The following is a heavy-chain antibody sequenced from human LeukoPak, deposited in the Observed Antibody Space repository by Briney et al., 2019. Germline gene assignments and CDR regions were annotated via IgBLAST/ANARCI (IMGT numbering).Heavy chain of an antibody. V-gene: IGHV3-74*01. J-gene: IGHJ3*02. Sequence: AGGSLRLSCAASGFTFSRYWMHWVRQAPGKGLVWVSRMNSDGSSISYVDSVKGRFTISRDNAKNSLYLQMNSLRAEDTAVYYCARGLIWFGELSAFDIWGQGTMVTVSS. CDR3: ARGLIWFGELSAFDI. D-gene: IGHD3-10*01. CDR2: MNSDGSSI. CDR1: GFTFSRYW.